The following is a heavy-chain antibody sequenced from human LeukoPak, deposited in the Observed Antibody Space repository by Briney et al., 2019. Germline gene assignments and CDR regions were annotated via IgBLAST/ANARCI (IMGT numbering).Heavy chain of an antibody. CDR2: INPNSGGT. V-gene: IGHV1-2*06. CDR1: GYTFTGYY. J-gene: IGHJ4*02. Sequence: ASVTVSCKASGYTFTGYYMHWVRQAPGQGLEWMGRINPNSGGTNYAQKFQGRVTMTRDTFISAAYVELSRLRSDATAVYYCAGGYSSGWYVGYWGQGTLVTVSS. D-gene: IGHD6-19*01. CDR3: AGGYSSGWYVGY.